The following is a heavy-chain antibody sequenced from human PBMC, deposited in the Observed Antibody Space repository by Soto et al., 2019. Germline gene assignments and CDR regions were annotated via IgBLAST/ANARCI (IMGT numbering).Heavy chain of an antibody. CDR3: AKGVTMVRVVISYFDY. D-gene: IGHD3-10*01. CDR1: GFTFSSYG. CDR2: ISYDGSNK. V-gene: IGHV3-30*18. Sequence: QVQLVESGGGVVQPGRSLRLSCAASGFTFSSYGMHWVRQAPGKGLEWVAVISYDGSNKYYADSVKGRFTISRDNSKNTLYLQMNSLRAGDTAVYYCAKGVTMVRVVISYFDYWGQGTLVTVSS. J-gene: IGHJ4*02.